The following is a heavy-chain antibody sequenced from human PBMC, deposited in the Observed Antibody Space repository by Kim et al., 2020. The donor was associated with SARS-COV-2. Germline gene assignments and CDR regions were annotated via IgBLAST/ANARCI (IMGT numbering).Heavy chain of an antibody. CDR2: IYYSGST. D-gene: IGHD1-26*01. V-gene: IGHV4-61*01. J-gene: IGHJ4*02. Sequence: SETLSLTCTVSGGSVSSGSYYWSWIRQPPGKGLEWIGYIYYSGSTNYNPSLKSRVTISVDTSKNQFSLKLSSVTAADTAVYYCARGEGATLIDYWGQGT. CDR1: GGSVSSGSYY. CDR3: ARGEGATLIDY.